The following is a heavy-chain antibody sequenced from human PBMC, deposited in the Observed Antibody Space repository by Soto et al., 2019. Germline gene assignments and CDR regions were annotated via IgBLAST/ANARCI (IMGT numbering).Heavy chain of an antibody. CDR3: AKVTKRAAAGRYEYYKYGMDV. Sequence: EVQLLESGGALEHPGGSLRLSCAASGFAFSTYAMTWVRQAPGKGLEWVSGSSGSGGSSYYAASVKGRFTISRDNSKNTLYLQMNGLRAEDTALYYCAKVTKRAAAGRYEYYKYGMDVWGQGTTVTVSS. V-gene: IGHV3-23*01. CDR2: SSGSGGSS. J-gene: IGHJ6*02. D-gene: IGHD6-13*01. CDR1: GFAFSTYA.